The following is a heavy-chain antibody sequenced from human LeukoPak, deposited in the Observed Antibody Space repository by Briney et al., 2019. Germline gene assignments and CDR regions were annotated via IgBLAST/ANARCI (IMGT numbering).Heavy chain of an antibody. CDR1: GYRFTSYW. CDR2: IDPSDSYT. CDR3: AKPMTGASDAFDI. Sequence: GESLKISCKGSGYRFTSYWISWVRQMPGKGLEWMGRIDPSDSYTNYSPSFQGHVTISADKSISTAYLQWSSLKAPDTAMYFCAKPMTGASDAFDIWGQGTMVTVSS. J-gene: IGHJ3*02. D-gene: IGHD3-9*01. V-gene: IGHV5-10-1*01.